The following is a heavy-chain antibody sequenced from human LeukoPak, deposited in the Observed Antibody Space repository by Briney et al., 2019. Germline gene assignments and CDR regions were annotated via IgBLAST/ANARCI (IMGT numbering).Heavy chain of an antibody. Sequence: PSETLSLTCAAYGGSFSGYYWSWIRQPPGKGLEWIGEVNHSGSTNYNPSLKSRVTISVDTSENQFSLKLSSVTAADTAVYYCARVRYCSSTSCYRYYFDYWGQGTLVTVSS. J-gene: IGHJ4*02. CDR2: VNHSGST. CDR3: ARVRYCSSTSCYRYYFDY. CDR1: GGSFSGYY. V-gene: IGHV4-34*01. D-gene: IGHD2-2*02.